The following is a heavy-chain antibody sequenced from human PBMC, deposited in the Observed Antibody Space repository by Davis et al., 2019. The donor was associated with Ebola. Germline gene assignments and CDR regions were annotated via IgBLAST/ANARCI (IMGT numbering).Heavy chain of an antibody. J-gene: IGHJ4*02. D-gene: IGHD1-1*01. CDR2: IDWADDK. V-gene: IGHV2-70*11. Sequence: SGPTLVKPTQTLTLTCTFSGFSLTTTGMTVNWIRQPPGKALEWLARIDWADDKYYSTSLMTRLTISKDSSKNQVVLTMTNMDPVDTATYFCARTRVGTTSDFDYWGQGTLVTVSS. CDR3: ARTRVGTTSDFDY. CDR1: GFSLTTTGMT.